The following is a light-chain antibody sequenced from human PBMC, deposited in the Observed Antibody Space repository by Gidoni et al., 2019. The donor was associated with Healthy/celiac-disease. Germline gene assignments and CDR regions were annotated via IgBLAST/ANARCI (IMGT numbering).Light chain of an antibody. CDR2: DAS. V-gene: IGKV3-11*01. CDR1: QSVSSY. Sequence: EIVLTQSPATLSLSPGERATLSCRASQSVSSYLAWYQQKPGQAPRRLIYDASNRATGIPARFSGSWSGTDFTLTISSLEPEDFAVYYCQQRSNWPPFTFXPXTKVDIK. CDR3: QQRSNWPPFT. J-gene: IGKJ3*01.